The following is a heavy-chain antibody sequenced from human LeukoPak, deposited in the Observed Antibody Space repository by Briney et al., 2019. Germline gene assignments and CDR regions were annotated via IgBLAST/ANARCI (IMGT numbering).Heavy chain of an antibody. V-gene: IGHV3-33*01. D-gene: IGHD2-15*01. CDR2: IWNDGTKK. CDR3: ARGYCSGTACDLAY. Sequence: PGGSLRLSCAASGFTFDTYAMHWVRQAPGKGLEWVAAIWNDGTKKYYADSVKGRFTISRDNSKNTLYLQMNSLRAEDTAVYYCARGYCSGTACDLAYWGQGPLVTVPS. CDR1: GFTFDTYA. J-gene: IGHJ4*02.